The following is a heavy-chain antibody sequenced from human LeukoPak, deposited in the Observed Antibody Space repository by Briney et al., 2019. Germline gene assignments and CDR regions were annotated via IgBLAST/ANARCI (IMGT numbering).Heavy chain of an antibody. J-gene: IGHJ3*02. V-gene: IGHV3-20*04. Sequence: GSLRLSCASSGFPFGDYGLSWVRRPPGKGLEWVSGINWNGGSTGYADSVKGRFTISRDNAKNSLYLQMNSLRAEDTAVYFCARKNTQDAFDIWGQGTMVTVSS. CDR1: GFPFGDYG. D-gene: IGHD2-15*01. CDR2: INWNGGST. CDR3: ARKNTQDAFDI.